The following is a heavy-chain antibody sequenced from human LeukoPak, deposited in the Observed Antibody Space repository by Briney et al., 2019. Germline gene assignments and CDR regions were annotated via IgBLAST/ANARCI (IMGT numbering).Heavy chain of an antibody. CDR1: GGSISSGSYY. CDR3: ARDRREVRGRGGYAFDI. D-gene: IGHD3-10*01. J-gene: IGHJ3*02. Sequence: SETLSLTCTVSGGSISSGSYYWSWIRQPAGKGLEWIGRIYTSGSTNYNPSLKSRVTISVDTSKNQFSLKLSSVTAADTAVYYCARDRREVRGRGGYAFDIWGQGTMVTVSS. CDR2: IYTSGST. V-gene: IGHV4-61*02.